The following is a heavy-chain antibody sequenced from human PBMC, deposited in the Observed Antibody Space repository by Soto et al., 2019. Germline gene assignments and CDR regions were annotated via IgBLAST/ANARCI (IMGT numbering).Heavy chain of an antibody. Sequence: QVQLVESGGGVVQPGRSLRLSCAASGFTFSSYGMHWVRQAPGKGLEWVAVISYDGSNKYYADSVKGRFTISRDNSKNTLYLQMNGLRAEDTAVYYCAKDLGGYHPGAFDPWGQGTLVTVSS. J-gene: IGHJ5*02. CDR2: ISYDGSNK. V-gene: IGHV3-30*18. CDR1: GFTFSSYG. CDR3: AKDLGGYHPGAFDP. D-gene: IGHD5-12*01.